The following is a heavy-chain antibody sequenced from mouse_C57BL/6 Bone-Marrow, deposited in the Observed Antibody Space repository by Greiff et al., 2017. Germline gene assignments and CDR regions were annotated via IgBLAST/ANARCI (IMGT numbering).Heavy chain of an antibody. Sequence: QVQLQQPGAELVRPGSSVKLSCKASGYTFTSYWMDWVKQRPGQGLEWIGNIYPSDSETHYNQKFKDKATLTVDKSSITAYMQLSSLTSDDSAVYYCARGLYAMDYWGQGTSVTVSS. CDR2: IYPSDSET. CDR3: ARGLYAMDY. J-gene: IGHJ4*01. CDR1: GYTFTSYW. V-gene: IGHV1-61*01.